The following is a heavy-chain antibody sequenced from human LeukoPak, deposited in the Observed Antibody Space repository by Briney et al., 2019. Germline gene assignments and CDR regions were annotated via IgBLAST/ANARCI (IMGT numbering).Heavy chain of an antibody. Sequence: GVSLRLSCAASGFTFSSYAMHWVRQAPGKGLEWVAVISYDGSNKYYADSVKGRFTISRDNSKNTLYLQMNCLRAEDTAVYYCARDESIVVVPAAIPLDYWGQGTLVTVSS. CDR3: ARDESIVVVPAAIPLDY. V-gene: IGHV3-30-3*01. CDR2: ISYDGSNK. J-gene: IGHJ4*02. CDR1: GFTFSSYA. D-gene: IGHD2-2*02.